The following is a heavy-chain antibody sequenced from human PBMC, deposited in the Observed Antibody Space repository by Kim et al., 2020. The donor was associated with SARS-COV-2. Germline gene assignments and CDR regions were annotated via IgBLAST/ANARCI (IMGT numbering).Heavy chain of an antibody. CDR3: ARVGRWLRLRSTCWFDP. D-gene: IGHD5-12*01. V-gene: IGHV1-18*01. CDR2: ISAYNGNT. CDR1: GYTFTSYG. Sequence: ASVKVSCKASGYTFTSYGISWVRQAPGQGLEWMGWISAYNGNTNYAQKLQGRVTMTTDTSTSTAYMELRSLSSDDTAVYYCARVGRWLRLRSTCWFDPWGQGTLVTVSS. J-gene: IGHJ5*02.